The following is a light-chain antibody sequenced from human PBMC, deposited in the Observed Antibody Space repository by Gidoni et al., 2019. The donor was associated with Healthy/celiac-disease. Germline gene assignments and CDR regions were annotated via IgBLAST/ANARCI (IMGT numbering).Light chain of an antibody. CDR3: QQSFT. CDR1: QDISNY. V-gene: IGKV1-33*01. J-gene: IGKJ3*01. CDR2: DAS. Sequence: DIKMTQSPSSLSASVGDRVTITCQASQDISNYLNWYQQKPGKAPKLLIYDASNLETGVPSRFSGSGSGTDFTFTISSLQPEDIATYYCQQSFTFGPGTKVDIK.